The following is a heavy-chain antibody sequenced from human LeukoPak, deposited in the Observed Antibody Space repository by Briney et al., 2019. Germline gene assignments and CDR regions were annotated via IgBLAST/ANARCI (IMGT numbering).Heavy chain of an antibody. Sequence: GASVKVSCKASGYTFTSYGISWVRQAPGQGLEWMGWINPNSGGTNYAQKFQGRVTMTRDTSISTAYMELSRLRSDGTAVYYCARDIVVVPAAMVESDYWGQGTLVTVSS. J-gene: IGHJ4*02. CDR1: GYTFTSYG. CDR2: INPNSGGT. V-gene: IGHV1-2*02. D-gene: IGHD2-2*01. CDR3: ARDIVVVPAAMVESDY.